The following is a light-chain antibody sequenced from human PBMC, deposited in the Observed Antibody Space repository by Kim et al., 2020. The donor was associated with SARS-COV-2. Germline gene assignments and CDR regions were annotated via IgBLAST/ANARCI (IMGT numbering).Light chain of an antibody. V-gene: IGLV3-19*01. CDR3: NSRESGVNHVV. CDR1: SLRSYY. CDR2: DKN. Sequence: LGQAVRITFQGDSLRSYYATWYQQKPGQAPVLVIYDKNNRPSGIPARFSGSYSRNTASLTITGAQAGDEAVYYCNSRESGVNHVVFGGGTQLTVL. J-gene: IGLJ2*01.